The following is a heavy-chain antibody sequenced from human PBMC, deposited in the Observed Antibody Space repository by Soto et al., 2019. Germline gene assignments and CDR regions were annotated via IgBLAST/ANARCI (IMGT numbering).Heavy chain of an antibody. J-gene: IGHJ6*02. CDR1: GFTFSDYY. V-gene: IGHV3-11*01. CDR2: ISSSGSTI. CDR3: ARDGLSDYGDYYYYGMDV. Sequence: GGSLRLSCAASGFTFSDYYMSWIRQAPGKGLEWVSYISSSGSTIYYADSVKGRFTISRDNAKNSLYLQINSLRAEDTAVYYCARDGLSDYGDYYYYGMDVWGQGTTVTVSS. D-gene: IGHD4-17*01.